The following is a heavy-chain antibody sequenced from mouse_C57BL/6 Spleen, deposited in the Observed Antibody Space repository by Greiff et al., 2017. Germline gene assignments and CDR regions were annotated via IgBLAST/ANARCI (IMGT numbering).Heavy chain of an antibody. CDR3: VRHDDYYGSAWFAY. CDR2: IRSKSNNYAT. V-gene: IGHV10-1*01. D-gene: IGHD1-1*01. J-gene: IGHJ3*01. Sequence: EVKLMESGGGLVQPKGSLKLSCAASGFSFNTYAMNWVRQAPGKGLEWVARIRSKSNNYATYYADSVKDKFTISRDDSESMLYLQMNNLKTEDKAMYYCVRHDDYYGSAWFAYWGQGTLVTVSA. CDR1: GFSFNTYA.